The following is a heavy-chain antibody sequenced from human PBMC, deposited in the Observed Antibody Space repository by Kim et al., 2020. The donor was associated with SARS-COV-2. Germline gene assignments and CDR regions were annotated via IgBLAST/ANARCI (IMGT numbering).Heavy chain of an antibody. CDR2: IIPIFGTA. V-gene: IGHV1-69*13. D-gene: IGHD3-22*01. J-gene: IGHJ6*02. CDR1: GGTFSSYA. CDR3: ARGYYDSSGYYHGGHYYYGMDV. Sequence: SVKVSCKASGGTFSSYAISWVRQAPGQGLEWMGGIIPIFGTANYAQKFQGRVTITADESTSTAYMELSSLRSEDTAVYYCARGYYDSSGYYHGGHYYYGMDVWGQVTTVTVSS.